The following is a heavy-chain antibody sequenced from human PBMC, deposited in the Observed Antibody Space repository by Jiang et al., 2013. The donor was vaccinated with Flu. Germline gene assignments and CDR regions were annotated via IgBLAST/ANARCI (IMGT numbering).Heavy chain of an antibody. CDR1: GFIFSSYW. CDR3: ARAGSWQYYYSGMDV. CDR2: INSDGSSS. Sequence: GGLVQPGGSLRLSCAASGFIFSSYWMHWVRQAPGKGLVWVSRINSDGSSSSYADSVKGRFTISRDNAKSTXFLQMNSLRVEDTAVYYCARAGSWQYYYSGMDVWGQGTTVTVSS. V-gene: IGHV3-74*01. J-gene: IGHJ6*02. D-gene: IGHD6-13*01.